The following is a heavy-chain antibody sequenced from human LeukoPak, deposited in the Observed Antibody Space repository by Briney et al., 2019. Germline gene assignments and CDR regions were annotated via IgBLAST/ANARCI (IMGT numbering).Heavy chain of an antibody. Sequence: GESLKISCKGSGYSFTSYWIIWVRQMPGKGLEWMGRIDPSDSYTNYSPPFQGHVTISADKSISTAYLQWSSLKASDTAMYYCAKLFTGELDYWGQGTLVTVSS. J-gene: IGHJ4*02. CDR2: IDPSDSYT. CDR3: AKLFTGELDY. D-gene: IGHD7-27*01. V-gene: IGHV5-10-1*01. CDR1: GYSFTSYW.